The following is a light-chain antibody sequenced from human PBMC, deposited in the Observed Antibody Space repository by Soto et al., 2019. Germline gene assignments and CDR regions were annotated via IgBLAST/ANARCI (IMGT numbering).Light chain of an antibody. CDR2: DAS. Sequence: DIQMTQSPSSLSASVGDRVTITCQASDDISNYLYWYQQKPGKAPKLLIYDASNLATGVPTRFSGRGSGPDFTFTITSLQPADIATDDCQQNKKILSTFGQGTRLEIK. CDR3: QQNKKILST. J-gene: IGKJ5*01. CDR1: DDISNY. V-gene: IGKV1-33*01.